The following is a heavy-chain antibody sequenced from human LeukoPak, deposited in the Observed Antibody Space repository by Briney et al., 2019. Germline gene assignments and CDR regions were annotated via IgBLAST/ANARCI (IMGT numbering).Heavy chain of an antibody. CDR3: ARCYSGYDYGPVY. CDR1: GYIISSYY. CDR2: ISPSGGGT. J-gene: IGHJ4*02. V-gene: IGHV1-46*01. Sequence: ASVKVSCKASGYIISSYYIHWVRQAPGQGLEWMGIISPSGGGTSYAQRFQGRVSVARDTSTNTVYMELSGLRSEDTAIYYCARCYSGYDYGPVYWGQGTLVTVS. D-gene: IGHD5-12*01.